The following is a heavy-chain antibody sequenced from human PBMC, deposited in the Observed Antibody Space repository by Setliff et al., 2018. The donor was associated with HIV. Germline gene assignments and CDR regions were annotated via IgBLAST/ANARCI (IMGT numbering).Heavy chain of an antibody. CDR3: AREHCSGGSCNGFDI. CDR2: IYYSGTT. V-gene: IGHV4-39*07. Sequence: SETLSLTCSVSGDSIRNSRDYWGWIRQPPGKGLEWIGNIYYSGTTNYNPSLKSRVTISLDTSRNQFSLKLGSVTAADTAMYYCAREHCSGGSCNGFDIWGQGTMVTVSS. D-gene: IGHD2-15*01. CDR1: GDSIRNSRDY. J-gene: IGHJ3*02.